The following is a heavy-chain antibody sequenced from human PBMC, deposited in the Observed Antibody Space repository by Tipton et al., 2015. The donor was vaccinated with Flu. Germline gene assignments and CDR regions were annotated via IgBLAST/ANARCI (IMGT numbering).Heavy chain of an antibody. CDR3: ARSTYHYGSGSSDY. V-gene: IGHV4-38-2*01. D-gene: IGHD3-10*01. Sequence: TLSLTCAVSGYSIRSSNYYWGWIRQPPGKGLEWIGNIFHSGNTYHNPSLKSRVTISIDTAKNQFSQRLNSVTASDTAVYYCARSTYHYGSGSSDYWGQGTLVTVSS. CDR2: IFHSGNT. CDR1: GYSIRSSNYY. J-gene: IGHJ4*02.